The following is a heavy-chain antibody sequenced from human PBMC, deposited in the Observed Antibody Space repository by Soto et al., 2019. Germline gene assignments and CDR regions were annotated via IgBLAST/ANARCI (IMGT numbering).Heavy chain of an antibody. CDR3: ARIPLRYFSHLDCLFRGDGMDV. V-gene: IGHV5-51*01. CDR1: GSSFTSYW. D-gene: IGHD3-9*01. J-gene: IGHJ6*02. Sequence: GESLKISCKGSGSSFTSYWIGWVRQMPGKGLEWMGIIYPGDSDTRYSPSFQGQVTIAADKSISTAYLQWSSLKASDTAMYYWARIPLRYFSHLDCLFRGDGMDVWGQGTTVTVSS. CDR2: IYPGDSDT.